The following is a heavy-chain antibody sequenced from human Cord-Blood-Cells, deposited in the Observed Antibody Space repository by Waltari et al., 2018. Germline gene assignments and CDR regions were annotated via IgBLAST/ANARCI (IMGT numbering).Heavy chain of an antibody. CDR3: ARDRYASIVGATNHYYGMDV. Sequence: QVQLQESGPGLVKPSETLSLTCAVSGYSISSGYYWGWIRQPPGKGLEWIGSIYHSGSTYYNTSLKGRVTISVDTSKNQFSLKLSSVTAADTAVYYCARDRYASIVGATNHYYGMDVWGQGTTVTVSS. J-gene: IGHJ6*02. CDR1: GYSISSGYY. V-gene: IGHV4-38-2*01. D-gene: IGHD1-26*01. CDR2: IYHSGST.